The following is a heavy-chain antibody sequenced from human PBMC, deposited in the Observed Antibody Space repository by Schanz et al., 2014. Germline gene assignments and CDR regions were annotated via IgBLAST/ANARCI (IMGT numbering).Heavy chain of an antibody. J-gene: IGHJ6*02. CDR3: ASLIGTTAGYFYGMDV. CDR2: IYSVDNR. D-gene: IGHD1-7*01. V-gene: IGHV3-53*01. Sequence: EMQLVESGGGLIQPGGSLRLSCAASGFTVTSYYMSWVRQAPGKGLEWVSVIYSVDNRYYANSGKGRFTIARYNSKNTLYILMKSLRAEDTAVYFCASLIGTTAGYFYGMDVWGQGTTVTVSS. CDR1: GFTVTSYY.